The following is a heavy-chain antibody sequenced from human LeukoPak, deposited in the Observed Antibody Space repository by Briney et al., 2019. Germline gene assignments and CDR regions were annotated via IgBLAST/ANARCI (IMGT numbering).Heavy chain of an antibody. CDR1: GFTFSSYA. Sequence: PGGSLRLSCAASGFTFSSYAMSWVRQAPGKGLEWVSATSGSGGSTYYADSVKGRFTISRDNSKNTLYLQMNSLRAEDTAVYYCARGGSSSWYWGVAVAGTDPFDYWGQGTLVTVSS. D-gene: IGHD6-19*01. V-gene: IGHV3-23*01. CDR3: ARGGSSSWYWGVAVAGTDPFDY. CDR2: TSGSGGST. J-gene: IGHJ4*02.